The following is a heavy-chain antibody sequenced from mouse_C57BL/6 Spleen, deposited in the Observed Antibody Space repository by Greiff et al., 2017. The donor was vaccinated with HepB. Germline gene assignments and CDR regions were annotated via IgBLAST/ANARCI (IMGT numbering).Heavy chain of an antibody. V-gene: IGHV1-63*01. CDR3: ARKDYDVGGFDY. D-gene: IGHD2-4*01. Sequence: QVQLKQSGAELVRPGTSVKMSCKASGYTFTNYWIGWAKQRPGHGLEWIGDIYPGGGYTNYNEKFKGKATLTADKSSSTAYMQFSSLTSEDSAIYYCARKDYDVGGFDYWGQGTTLTVSS. CDR1: GYTFTNYW. J-gene: IGHJ2*01. CDR2: IYPGGGYT.